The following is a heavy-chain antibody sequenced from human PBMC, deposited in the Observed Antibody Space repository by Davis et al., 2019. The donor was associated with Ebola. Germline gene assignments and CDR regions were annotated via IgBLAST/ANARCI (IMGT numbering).Heavy chain of an antibody. Sequence: PSETLSLTCTVSGGSISGSVYFWGWIRQTPGKGLAWIGSIHDSLASQYNPSLKSRVTMSVDTSKTQFSLKMTSVTAADTAVYFCVRHGDRGDTVKGMDVWGQGTTVTAS. CDR2: IHDSLAS. V-gene: IGHV4-39*01. CDR1: GGSISGSVYF. J-gene: IGHJ6*02. CDR3: VRHGDRGDTVKGMDV. D-gene: IGHD3-10*01.